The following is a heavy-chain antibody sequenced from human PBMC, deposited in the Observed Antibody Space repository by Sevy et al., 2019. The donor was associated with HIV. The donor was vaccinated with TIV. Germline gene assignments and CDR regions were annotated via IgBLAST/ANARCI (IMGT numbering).Heavy chain of an antibody. J-gene: IGHJ6*02. V-gene: IGHV6-1*01. CDR3: ARGDYFGSGISNYYYYGMYV. D-gene: IGHD3-10*01. CDR2: TYYRSKWYN. Sequence: KQSQTLSLTCAISGDSVSSNSAAWNWIRQSPSRGLEWLGRTYYRSKWYNDYAVSVKSRITINPDTSKNQFSLQLNSVTPEDTAVYYCARGDYFGSGISNYYYYGMYVWGQGTTVTVSS. CDR1: GDSVSSNSAA.